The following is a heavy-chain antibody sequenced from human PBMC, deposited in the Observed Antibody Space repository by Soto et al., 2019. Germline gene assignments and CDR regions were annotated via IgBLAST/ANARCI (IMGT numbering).Heavy chain of an antibody. CDR2: ISYDGSNK. J-gene: IGHJ6*02. CDR1: GFTFSSYA. Sequence: QVQLVESGGGVVQPGRSLRLSCAASGFTFSSYAMHWVRQAPGKGLEWVAVISYDGSNKYYADSVKGRFTISRDNSXXSLYLQMNSLRAEDTAVYYCARDRLRYNWNDFPYYSYGMDVWGQGTTVTVSS. V-gene: IGHV3-30-3*01. D-gene: IGHD1-1*01. CDR3: ARDRLRYNWNDFPYYSYGMDV.